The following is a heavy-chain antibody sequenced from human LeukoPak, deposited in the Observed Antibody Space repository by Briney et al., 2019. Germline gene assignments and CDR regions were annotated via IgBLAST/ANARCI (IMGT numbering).Heavy chain of an antibody. J-gene: IGHJ3*02. CDR1: GFTFSSYG. CDR2: ISGSGGRT. D-gene: IGHD3-22*01. Sequence: PGGSLRLSCAASGFTFSSYGMGWVRQAPGKGLEWVSAISGSGGRTYYADSVKGRFTISRDNSKNTLYLQMNSLRAEDTAVYYCAKPDSSGYYHDAFDIWGQGTMVTVSS. V-gene: IGHV3-23*01. CDR3: AKPDSSGYYHDAFDI.